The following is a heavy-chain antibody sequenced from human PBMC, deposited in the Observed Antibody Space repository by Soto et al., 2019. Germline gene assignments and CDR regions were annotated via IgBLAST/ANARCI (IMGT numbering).Heavy chain of an antibody. CDR1: GFTFSDYG. V-gene: IGHV3-30*18. CDR3: AKLAVVVPATPHDYMDV. CDR2: ISYHGNE. J-gene: IGHJ6*02. D-gene: IGHD2-2*01. Sequence: QVRLVESGGDVVQPGRSLRLSCVASGFTFSDYGMHWVRHSPGKGLEWVAVISYHGNEYYSDSVKGRFTISRDNSEKTLYLQMNSLRAEDTAVYYCAKLAVVVPATPHDYMDVWGQGTAVTVSS.